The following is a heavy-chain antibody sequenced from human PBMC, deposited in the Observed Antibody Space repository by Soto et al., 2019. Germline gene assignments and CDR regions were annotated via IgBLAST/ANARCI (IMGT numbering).Heavy chain of an antibody. V-gene: IGHV5-51*01. D-gene: IGHD3-22*01. Sequence: GESLKISCKGSGYSFNAYWIGWVRQMPGKGLQLMGIIYAADSDTRYSPSFQGQVTISVDKSISTAYLQWSSLKASDTAMYYCARTRYYYDSSGYNFDYWGEGSLVTVSS. J-gene: IGHJ4*02. CDR3: ARTRYYYDSSGYNFDY. CDR2: IYAADSDT. CDR1: GYSFNAYW.